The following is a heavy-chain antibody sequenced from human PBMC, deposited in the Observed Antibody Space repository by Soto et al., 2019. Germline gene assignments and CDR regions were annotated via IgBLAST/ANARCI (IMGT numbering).Heavy chain of an antibody. Sequence: QVHLQESGPGLVNASGTLSLTCGVSGGSIRTNNWWSWVCQTPGQGLEWIAEVYHSGSTNYNPSLKSRLTISVDQSKNQFSLRLTSVTAADSAVYYCAIAKLCNRLICPHSFDTWGQGTLVSVSS. D-gene: IGHD1-26*01. CDR1: GGSIRTNNW. CDR3: AIAKLCNRLICPHSFDT. CDR2: VYHSGST. J-gene: IGHJ4*02. V-gene: IGHV4-4*02.